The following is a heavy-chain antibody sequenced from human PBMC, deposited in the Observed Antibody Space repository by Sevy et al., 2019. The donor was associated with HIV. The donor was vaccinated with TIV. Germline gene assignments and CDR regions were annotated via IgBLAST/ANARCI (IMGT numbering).Heavy chain of an antibody. CDR2: ISSSANDI. Sequence: GGSLRLSCAASGFTFTTYDMTWVRQAPGKALEWISYISSSANDIKYADSVKGRFTISRDNARNSLYLAMSSLRAEDTAVYYCAREGLGGFYSSLDRWGQGTLVTVSS. J-gene: IGHJ5*02. CDR3: AREGLGGFYSSLDR. CDR1: GFTFTTYD. V-gene: IGHV3-48*03. D-gene: IGHD3-22*01.